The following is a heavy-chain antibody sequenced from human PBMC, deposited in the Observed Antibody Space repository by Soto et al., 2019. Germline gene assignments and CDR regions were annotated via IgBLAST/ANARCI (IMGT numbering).Heavy chain of an antibody. Sequence: SETLSLTCTVSGGSISSSSYYWGWIRQPPGKGLEWIGSIYYSGSTYYNPSLKSRVTISVDTSKNQFSLKLSSVTAADTAVYYCARRVVRGVITYYFDYWGQGTLVTVSS. CDR2: IYYSGST. CDR3: ARRVVRGVITYYFDY. J-gene: IGHJ4*02. V-gene: IGHV4-39*01. D-gene: IGHD3-10*01. CDR1: GGSISSSSYY.